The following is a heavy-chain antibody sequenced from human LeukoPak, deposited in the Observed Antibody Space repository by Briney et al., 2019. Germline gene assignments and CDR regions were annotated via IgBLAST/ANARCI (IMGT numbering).Heavy chain of an antibody. J-gene: IGHJ4*02. CDR2: ISYDGGHQ. CDR3: ARATYYYDSSGYYAPALYFDY. Sequence: PGRSLRLSCEASGFTFRNYGVHWVRQAPGKGLEWVAVISYDGGHQYSADSVKGRFTLSRDNSKNTVYLQLNSLRAEDTAVYYCARATYYYDSSGYYAPALYFDYWGQGTLVTVSS. V-gene: IGHV3-30*03. D-gene: IGHD3-22*01. CDR1: GFTFRNYG.